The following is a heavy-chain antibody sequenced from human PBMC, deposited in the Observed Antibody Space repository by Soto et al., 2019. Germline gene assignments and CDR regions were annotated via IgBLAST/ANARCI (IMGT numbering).Heavy chain of an antibody. D-gene: IGHD6-19*01. CDR3: AKRSQGSIYSAGYYFDY. Sequence: GGSLRLSCAASGFTFSSYAMSWVRQAPGKGLEWVSAISGSGGSTYYADSVKGRFTISRDNSKNTLYLQMNSLRAEDTAVYYCAKRSQGSIYSAGYYFDYWGQGTLVTVSS. V-gene: IGHV3-23*01. J-gene: IGHJ4*02. CDR2: ISGSGGST. CDR1: GFTFSSYA.